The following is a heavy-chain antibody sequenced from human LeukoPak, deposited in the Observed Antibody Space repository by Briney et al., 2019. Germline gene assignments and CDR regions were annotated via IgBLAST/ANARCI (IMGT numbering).Heavy chain of an antibody. Sequence: ASVKVSCKASGYTFTGYYMHWVRQAPGQGLEWMGRINRNSGGTNYAQKFQGRVTMTRDTSISTAYMELSRLRSDDTAVYYCARDSYYGSGSYYETSPTDWGQGTLVTVSS. D-gene: IGHD3-10*01. CDR1: GYTFTGYY. CDR3: ARDSYYGSGSYYETSPTD. J-gene: IGHJ4*02. V-gene: IGHV1-2*06. CDR2: INRNSGGT.